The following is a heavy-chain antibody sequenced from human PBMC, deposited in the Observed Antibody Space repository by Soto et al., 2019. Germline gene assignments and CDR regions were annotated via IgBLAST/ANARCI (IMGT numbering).Heavy chain of an antibody. CDR3: AKGFIVVVTAIRPDDNFDV. V-gene: IGHV3-11*06. CDR2: ISPGSRYP. CDR1: GFTFSDYY. D-gene: IGHD2-21*02. J-gene: IGHJ3*01. Sequence: QVQLVESGGGLVTPGGSLRLSCASSGFTFSDYYMSWIRQAPGKGLEWLSYISPGSRYPAYADSVKGRFTISRDNARRSLSLQMNSLTVDDTAIYYCAKGFIVVVTAIRPDDNFDVWGQGTMVTVSS.